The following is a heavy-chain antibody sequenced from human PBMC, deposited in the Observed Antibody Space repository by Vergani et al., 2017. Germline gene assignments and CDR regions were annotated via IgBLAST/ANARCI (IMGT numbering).Heavy chain of an antibody. CDR2: FDPEDGET. V-gene: IGHV1-24*01. CDR1: GYTLTELS. J-gene: IGHJ3*02. CDR3: ATAESTTGNTHDAFDI. Sequence: QVQLVQSGAEVKKPGSSVKVSCKVSGYTLTELSMHWVRQAPGKGLEWMGGFDPEDGETIYAQKFQGRVTMTEDTSTDTAYMELSSLRSEDTAVYCCATAESTTGNTHDAFDIWGQGTMVTVSS. D-gene: IGHD1-1*01.